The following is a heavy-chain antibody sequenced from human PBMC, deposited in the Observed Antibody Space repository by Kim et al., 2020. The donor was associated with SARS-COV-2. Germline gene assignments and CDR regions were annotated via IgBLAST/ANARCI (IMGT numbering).Heavy chain of an antibody. Sequence: GGSLRLSCAASGFTFSSYAMHWVRQAPGKGLEWVAVISYDGSNKYYADSVKGRFTISRDNSKNTLYLQMNSLRAEDTAVYYCARAGLLWFGELGWFGPWG. CDR2: ISYDGSNK. D-gene: IGHD3-10*01. J-gene: IGHJ5*02. V-gene: IGHV3-30*04. CDR1: GFTFSSYA. CDR3: ARAGLLWFGELGWFGP.